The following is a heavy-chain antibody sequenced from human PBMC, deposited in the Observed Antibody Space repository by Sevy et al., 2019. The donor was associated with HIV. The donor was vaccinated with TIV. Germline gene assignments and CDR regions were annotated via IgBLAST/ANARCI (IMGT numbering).Heavy chain of an antibody. V-gene: IGHV3-33*01. Sequence: GGSLRLSCAASGFTFSSYGMHWVRQAPGKGLEWVAVIWYDGSNKYYADSVKGRLTISRDNSKNTLYLQMNSLRAEDTAVYYCARGRGAGYYDAFDIWGQGTMVTVSS. CDR2: IWYDGSNK. CDR1: GFTFSSYG. D-gene: IGHD3-9*01. CDR3: ARGRGAGYYDAFDI. J-gene: IGHJ3*02.